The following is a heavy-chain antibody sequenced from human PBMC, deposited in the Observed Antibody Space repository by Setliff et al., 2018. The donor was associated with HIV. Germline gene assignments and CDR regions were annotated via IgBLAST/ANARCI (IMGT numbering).Heavy chain of an antibody. CDR2: INHSGST. CDR1: GGSFSGFY. V-gene: IGHV4-34*01. D-gene: IGHD3-10*02. CDR3: ARDVGGSEIATDFDY. J-gene: IGHJ4*02. Sequence: SETLSLTCAVYGGSFSGFYWNWIRQPPGKGLEWIGEINHSGSTNYNPSLKSRVTISVDTSKNQFSLRLSSVIAADTAVYYCARDVGGSEIATDFDYWGPGTLVAVSS.